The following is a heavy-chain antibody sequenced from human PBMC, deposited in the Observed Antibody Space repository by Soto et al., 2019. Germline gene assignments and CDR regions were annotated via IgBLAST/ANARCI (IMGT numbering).Heavy chain of an antibody. CDR2: ISAYNGNT. Sequence: GASVKVSCKASGYTFTSYGISWVRQAPGQGLEWMGWISAYNGNTNYAQKLQGRVTMTTDTSTSTAYMELRSLRSDDTAVYYCARGDSNTWYLDYFDNWGQGALVTVSS. J-gene: IGHJ4*02. CDR3: ARGDSNTWYLDYFDN. CDR1: GYTFTSYG. V-gene: IGHV1-18*01. D-gene: IGHD6-13*01.